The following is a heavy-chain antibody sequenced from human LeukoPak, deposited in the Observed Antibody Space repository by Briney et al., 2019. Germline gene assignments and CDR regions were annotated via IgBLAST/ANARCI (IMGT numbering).Heavy chain of an antibody. CDR1: GYTFTSCG. Sequence: ASVKVSCKASGYTFTSCGITWVRQAPGQGLEWMGWISAYNGNTNYAQKGQGRVTMTTDTSTSTAYMELRSLGSEDTAVSYCAREMRYCSGGSCHKGGNWFDPWGQGTLVTVSS. D-gene: IGHD2-15*01. V-gene: IGHV1-18*01. CDR2: ISAYNGNT. CDR3: AREMRYCSGGSCHKGGNWFDP. J-gene: IGHJ5*02.